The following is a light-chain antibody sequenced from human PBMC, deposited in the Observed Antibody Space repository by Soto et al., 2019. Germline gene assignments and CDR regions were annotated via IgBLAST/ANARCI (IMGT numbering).Light chain of an antibody. CDR3: GAWDDSLNGLV. CDR1: SSNIGNNA. CDR2: YDD. J-gene: IGLJ2*01. V-gene: IGLV1-36*01. Sequence: QSVLTQPPSVSEAPRQRVTISCSGSSSNIGNNAVNWYQQLPGKAPKLLIYYDDLLPSGVSDRFSGSKSGTSASLAISGLQSEDEADYYCGAWDDSLNGLVFGGGTKLTVL.